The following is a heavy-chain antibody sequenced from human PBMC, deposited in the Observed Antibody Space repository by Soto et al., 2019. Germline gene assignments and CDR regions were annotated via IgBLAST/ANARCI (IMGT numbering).Heavy chain of an antibody. CDR1: GFTFSSYG. CDR3: ARDTSIAARPYYYNWMDV. Sequence: QVQLVESGGGVVQPGRSLRLSCAASGFTFSSYGMHWVRQAPGKGLELVALIWYDGSNKYYADSVQGRFTISRDNSKNTLYLQMTSLRAEDTSVYYCARDTSIAARPYYYNWMDVWGQGTTVTVSS. V-gene: IGHV3-33*01. J-gene: IGHJ6*02. CDR2: IWYDGSNK. D-gene: IGHD6-6*01.